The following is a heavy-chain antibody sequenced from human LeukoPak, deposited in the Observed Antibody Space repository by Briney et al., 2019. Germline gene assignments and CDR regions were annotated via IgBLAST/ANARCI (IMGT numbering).Heavy chain of an antibody. CDR3: ASTYYGSGSADY. Sequence: SETLSLTCTVSGGSISSGSYYWSWIRQPAGKGLEWIGRIYTSGSTNYNPSLKSRVTISVDTSKNQFPLKLSSVTAADTAVYYCASTYYGSGSADYWGQGTLVTVSS. J-gene: IGHJ4*02. D-gene: IGHD3-10*01. CDR2: IYTSGST. CDR1: GGSISSGSYY. V-gene: IGHV4-61*02.